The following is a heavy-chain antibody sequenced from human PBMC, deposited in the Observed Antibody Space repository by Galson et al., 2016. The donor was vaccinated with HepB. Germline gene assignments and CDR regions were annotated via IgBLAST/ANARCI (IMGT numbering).Heavy chain of an antibody. D-gene: IGHD3-16*02. CDR2: INSDGSST. CDR3: TTDLGRAPLYDYVWGSYRPDY. J-gene: IGHJ4*02. V-gene: IGHV3-74*01. CDR1: GFTFSSYW. Sequence: SLRLSCAASGFTFSSYWMHWVRHAPGKGLVWVSRINSDGSSTSYADSVKGRFTISRDNAKNTLYLQMNSLKTEDTAVYYCTTDLGRAPLYDYVWGSYRPDYWGQGTLVTVSS.